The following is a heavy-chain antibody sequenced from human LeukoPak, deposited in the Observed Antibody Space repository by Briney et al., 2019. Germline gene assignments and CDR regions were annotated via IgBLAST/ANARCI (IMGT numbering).Heavy chain of an antibody. D-gene: IGHD4-23*01. CDR1: GGSISSYY. V-gene: IGHV4-4*07. J-gene: IGHJ4*02. CDR3: AREPYYGGSKAVFDY. CDR2: VYTSGST. Sequence: SETLSLTCTVSGGSISSYYWSWIRQPAGKGLEWIGRVYTSGSTNYNPSLKSRVTMSVDTSKNQFSLRLSSVTAADTAVYYCAREPYYGGSKAVFDYWGQGTLVTVSS.